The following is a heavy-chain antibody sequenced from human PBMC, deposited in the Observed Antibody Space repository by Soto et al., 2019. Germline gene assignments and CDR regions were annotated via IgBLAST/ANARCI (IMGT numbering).Heavy chain of an antibody. D-gene: IGHD3-10*01. J-gene: IGHJ4*02. CDR2: ISDDGSNK. CDR1: GFTFSSYG. V-gene: IGHV3-30*18. Sequence: QVQLVESGGGVVQPGKSLRLSCAGSGFTFSSYGMDWVRQAPGKGLEWVAVISDDGSNKYYADSVKGRFTISRDNSKNTLYLQVSSLRADDTAVYYCAKDRMGAGVRGYFDYWGQGTLVTVSS. CDR3: AKDRMGAGVRGYFDY.